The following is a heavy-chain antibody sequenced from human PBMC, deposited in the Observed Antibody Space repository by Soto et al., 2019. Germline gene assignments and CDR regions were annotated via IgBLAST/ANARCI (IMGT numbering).Heavy chain of an antibody. CDR2: ISSSSSYI. CDR3: ARDPEGPVPYYYGMDV. V-gene: IGHV3-21*01. D-gene: IGHD1-1*01. J-gene: IGHJ6*02. Sequence: EVQLVESGGGLVKPGGSPRLSCAASGFTFSSYSMNWVRQAPGKGLEWVSSISSSSSYIYYADSVKGRFTISRDNAKNSLYLQMNSLRAEDTAVYYCARDPEGPVPYYYGMDVWGQGTTVTVSS. CDR1: GFTFSSYS.